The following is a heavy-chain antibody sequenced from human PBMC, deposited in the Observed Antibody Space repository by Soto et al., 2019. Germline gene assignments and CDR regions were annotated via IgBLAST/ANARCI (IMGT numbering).Heavy chain of an antibody. CDR2: IYYSGST. CDR1: GGSISSYY. J-gene: IGHJ6*03. Sequence: SETLSLTCTVAGGSISSYYWSWIRQPPGKGLEWIGYIYYSGSTNYNPSLKSRVTISVDTSKNQFSLKLSSVTAADTAVYYCARGGTIFGVVTPNYYYYYMDVWGKGTTVTVSS. CDR3: ARGGTIFGVVTPNYYYYYMDV. D-gene: IGHD3-3*01. V-gene: IGHV4-59*01.